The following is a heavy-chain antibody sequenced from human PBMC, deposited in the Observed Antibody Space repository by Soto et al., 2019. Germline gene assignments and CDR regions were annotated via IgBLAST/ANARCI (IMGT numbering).Heavy chain of an antibody. CDR1: GFSLTTSGVG. CDR3: AHRVGGLTGDSYGS. CDR2: IYWDDDK. V-gene: IGHV2-5*02. D-gene: IGHD5-18*01. J-gene: IGHJ5*02. Sequence: QITLKESGPTLVKPTQTLTLTCTFSGFSLTTSGVGVGWIRQPPVKALEWLALIYWDDDKRFNPFLKSRLTITKDTSKNRVVFTMSNMDPVDTATYYCAHRVGGLTGDSYGSWGQGALVTVSS.